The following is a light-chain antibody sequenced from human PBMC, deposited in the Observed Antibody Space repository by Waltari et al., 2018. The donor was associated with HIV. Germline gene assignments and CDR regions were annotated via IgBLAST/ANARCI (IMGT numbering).Light chain of an antibody. J-gene: IGKJ4*01. CDR3: QQYYSAPLS. V-gene: IGKV4-1*01. CDR2: WAS. Sequence: DIVMTQSPDSLAVSLGERATINCKSSQSVLHSSNNKNYLAWYQQKPTQPPKLLIYWASTRESGVPDRFSGSGSGTDFTLTISSLQAEDVAVYYCQQYYSAPLSFGGGTKVEIK. CDR1: QSVLHSSNNKNY.